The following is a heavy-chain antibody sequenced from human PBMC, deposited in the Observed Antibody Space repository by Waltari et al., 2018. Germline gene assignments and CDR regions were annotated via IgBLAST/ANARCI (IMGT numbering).Heavy chain of an antibody. CDR1: GFTVSSNY. V-gene: IGHV3-53*05. D-gene: IGHD2-15*01. J-gene: IGHJ6*02. CDR3: AREIGVVVVAAYRAPGYYYGMDV. Sequence: EVQLVETGGGLIQPGGSLRLSCAASGFTVSSNYMSWVRQAPGKGLEWVSVIYSGGSTYYADSVKGRFTISRDNSKNTLYLQMNSLRAEDTAVYYCAREIGVVVVAAYRAPGYYYGMDVWGQGTTVTVSS. CDR2: IYSGGST.